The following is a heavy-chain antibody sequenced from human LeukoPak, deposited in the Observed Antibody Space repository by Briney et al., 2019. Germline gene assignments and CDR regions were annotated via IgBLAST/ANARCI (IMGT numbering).Heavy chain of an antibody. CDR2: ISSNGGST. CDR1: GFTFSSYA. Sequence: GGSLRLSCAASGFTFSSYAMHWVRQAPGKGLEYVSAISSNGGSTYYANSVKGRFTISRDNSKNTLYLQMGSLRAEDMAVYYCARVKGMYYYYGMDVWGQGTTVTVSS. V-gene: IGHV3-64*01. J-gene: IGHJ6*02. CDR3: ARVKGMYYYYGMDV.